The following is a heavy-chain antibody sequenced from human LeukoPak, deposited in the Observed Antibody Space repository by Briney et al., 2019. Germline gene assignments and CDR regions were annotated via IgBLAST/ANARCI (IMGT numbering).Heavy chain of an antibody. CDR1: GGSFSGYY. J-gene: IGHJ4*02. CDR3: ARLGYDSR. CDR2: INHSGST. D-gene: IGHD3-22*01. Sequence: SETLSLTCAVYGGSFSGYYWSWIRQPPGKGLGWIGEINHSGSTNYNPSLKSRVTISVDTSKNQFSLKLSSVTAADTAVYYCARLGYDSRWGQGTLVTVSS. V-gene: IGHV4-34*01.